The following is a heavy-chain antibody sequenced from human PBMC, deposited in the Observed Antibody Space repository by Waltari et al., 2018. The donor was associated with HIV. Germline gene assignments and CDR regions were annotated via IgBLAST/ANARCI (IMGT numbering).Heavy chain of an antibody. CDR2: IYYSGST. D-gene: IGHD3-3*01. J-gene: IGHJ5*02. Sequence: QVQLQESGPGLVKPSETLSLTCTVSGGSISSYYWSWIRQPPGKGLEWIGYIYYSGSTNYNPSLKSRVTISVDTSKNQFSLKLSSVTAADTAVYYCAGQWGDFWSGYANWFDPWGQGTLVTVSS. CDR3: AGQWGDFWSGYANWFDP. V-gene: IGHV4-59*08. CDR1: GGSISSYY.